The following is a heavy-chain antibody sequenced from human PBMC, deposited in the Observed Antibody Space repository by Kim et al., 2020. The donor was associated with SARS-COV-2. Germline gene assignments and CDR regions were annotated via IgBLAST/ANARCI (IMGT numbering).Heavy chain of an antibody. J-gene: IGHJ5*02. D-gene: IGHD2-2*01. CDR1: GGSISSYY. CDR2: IYTSGST. V-gene: IGHV4-4*07. Sequence: SENLSITCTVSGGSISSYYWSWIRQPAGKGLEWIGRIYTSGSTNYNPSLKSRVTMSVDTSKNQFSLKLSSVTAADTAVYYCARDWVPAAIKPPNWFDPWGQGTLVTVSS. CDR3: ARDWVPAAIKPPNWFDP.